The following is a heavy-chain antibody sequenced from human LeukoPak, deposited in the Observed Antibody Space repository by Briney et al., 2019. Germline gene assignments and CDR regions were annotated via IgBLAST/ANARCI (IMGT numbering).Heavy chain of an antibody. CDR2: INPSGGST. CDR1: GYTFTSYY. J-gene: IGHJ1*01. D-gene: IGHD6-13*01. CDR3: VRNGQQVRYFQH. V-gene: IGHV1-46*01. Sequence: ASVKVSCKASGYTFTSYYMHWVRQAPGQGLEWMGIINPSGGSTSYAQKFQGRVTMTRNTSISTAYMELSSLRSEDTAIYYCVRNGQQVRYFQHWGQGTLVTVSS.